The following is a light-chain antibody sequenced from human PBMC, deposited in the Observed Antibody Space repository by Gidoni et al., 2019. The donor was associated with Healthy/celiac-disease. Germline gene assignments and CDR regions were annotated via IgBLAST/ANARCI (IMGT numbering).Light chain of an antibody. J-gene: IGLJ2*01. V-gene: IGLV3-27*01. CDR3: YSAADNNVV. CDR2: NDS. Sequence: SYELTQPSPVSVSPGQTARITCSGDVLAKKYARWFQQKPSQAPVLVSYNDSERPSGIPERFSGSSSGTTVTLTISGAQVEDEADYYCYSAADNNVVFGGGTKLTVL. CDR1: VLAKKY.